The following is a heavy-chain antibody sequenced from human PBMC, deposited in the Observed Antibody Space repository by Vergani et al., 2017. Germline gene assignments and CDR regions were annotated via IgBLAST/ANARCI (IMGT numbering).Heavy chain of an antibody. CDR2: IHNRGKT. V-gene: IGHV4-38-2*01. J-gene: IGHJ2*01. Sequence: QVRLEESGPGLVKPSETLSLTCSVSGYSIGSGFYWAWIRQSPGEGLQWLTSIHNRGKTYHTPSLKSRVSVSLDTSKNRFSLNLTSVTATDTAVYYCARGRGDNWYFDLWGRGTLVTVSS. CDR3: ARGRGDNWYFDL. CDR1: GYSIGSGFY. D-gene: IGHD3-10*01.